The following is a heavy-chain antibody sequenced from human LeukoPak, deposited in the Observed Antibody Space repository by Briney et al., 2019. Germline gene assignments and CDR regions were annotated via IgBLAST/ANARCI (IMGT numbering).Heavy chain of an antibody. D-gene: IGHD3-10*01. CDR2: IYSGGST. J-gene: IGHJ4*02. V-gene: IGHV3-53*01. CDR1: GFTVSSNY. CDR3: AKSQVGWFGELLSYDY. Sequence: AGGSLRLSCAASGFTVSSNYMSWVRQAPGKGLEWVSVIYSGGSTYYADSVKGRFTISRDNSKNTLYLQMNSLRAEDTAVYYCAKSQVGWFGELLSYDYWGQGTLVTVSS.